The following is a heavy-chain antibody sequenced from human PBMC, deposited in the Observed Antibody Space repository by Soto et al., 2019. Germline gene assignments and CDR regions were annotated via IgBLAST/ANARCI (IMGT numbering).Heavy chain of an antibody. J-gene: IGHJ4*02. Sequence: PGGSQRLPCIAAGFTFSNYAMHWVRQAPGKEPEKVAIIWCDGTNKYYADSVKGRFTISRDNSKNTLYLQMNSLRAEDTAVYYCARDRDYYDTSGYFVHHFDYWGQGTLVTVSS. CDR1: GFTFSNYA. CDR3: ARDRDYYDTSGYFVHHFDY. CDR2: IWCDGTNK. V-gene: IGHV3-33*08. D-gene: IGHD3-22*01.